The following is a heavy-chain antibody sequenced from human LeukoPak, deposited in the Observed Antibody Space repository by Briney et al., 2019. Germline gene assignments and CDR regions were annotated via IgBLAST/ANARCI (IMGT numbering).Heavy chain of an antibody. V-gene: IGHV3-72*01. Sequence: PGGSLRLSCAASGFTLSDHYMDWVRQAPGKGLEWVGRVRNKANGYRTEYAASVKGRFTVSGDASKSSLYLQMNSLKTEDTAVYYCATSGYCGAGTCYSDYFDYWGQGTLVTVSS. CDR3: ATSGYCGAGTCYSDYFDY. D-gene: IGHD2-15*01. J-gene: IGHJ4*02. CDR2: VRNKANGYRT. CDR1: GFTLSDHY.